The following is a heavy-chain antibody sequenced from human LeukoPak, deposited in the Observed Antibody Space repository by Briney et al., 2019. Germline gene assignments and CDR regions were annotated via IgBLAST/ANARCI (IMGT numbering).Heavy chain of an antibody. CDR1: GGSVSSGGYY. V-gene: IGHV4-30-2*01. D-gene: IGHD3-9*01. J-gene: IGHJ3*02. Sequence: SETLSLTCTVSGGSVSSGGYYWSWIRQPPGKGLEWIGYIYHSGSTYYNPSLKSRVTISVDRSKNQFSLKLSSVTAADTAVYYCARKADWSAGAFDIWGQGTMVTVSS. CDR2: IYHSGST. CDR3: ARKADWSAGAFDI.